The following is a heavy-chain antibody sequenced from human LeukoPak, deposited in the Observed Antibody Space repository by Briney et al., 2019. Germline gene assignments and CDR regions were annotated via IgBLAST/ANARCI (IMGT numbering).Heavy chain of an antibody. CDR3: EKDLGHDYYSYYFDY. CDR2: VSRSGGPI. CDR1: GFTFSSYA. Sequence: PGGSLRLSCAASGFTFSSYAMSRVGQAPGKGMESLSSVSRSGGPIYYTASVKGRFTISRDNSKDTLYLQKNSLRAEDTAVYYCEKDLGHDYYSYYFDYWGQGTQVTVSS. V-gene: IGHV3-23*01. D-gene: IGHD3-22*01. J-gene: IGHJ4*02.